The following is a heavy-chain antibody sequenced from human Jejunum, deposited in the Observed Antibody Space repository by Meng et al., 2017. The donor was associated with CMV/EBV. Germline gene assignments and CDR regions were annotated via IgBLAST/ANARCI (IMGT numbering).Heavy chain of an antibody. J-gene: IGHJ6*02. V-gene: IGHV3-30-3*01. Sequence: HWVRQAPGKGLGWVAFKSYGGSDKYYPDSVEGRFTISRDNSQNTVSLHMNSLRAEDTAVYYCARDLPDIARAGQNSYSYFYYGMDVWGQGATVTVSS. CDR2: KSYGGSDK. D-gene: IGHD6-13*01. CDR3: ARDLPDIARAGQNSYSYFYYGMDV.